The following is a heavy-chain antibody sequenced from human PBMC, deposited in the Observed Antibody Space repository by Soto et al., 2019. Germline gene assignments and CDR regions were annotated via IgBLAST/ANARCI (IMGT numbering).Heavy chain of an antibody. CDR3: AREWEPQSPWCFDL. J-gene: IGHJ2*01. CDR2: IWYDGSNK. CDR1: GFTFSSYG. D-gene: IGHD1-26*01. Sequence: QVQLVESGGGVVQPGRSLRLSCAASGFTFSSYGMHWVRQAPGKGLEWVAVIWYDGSNKYYADSVKGRFTISRDNSKNTLYLQMNSLRAEDTAVYYCAREWEPQSPWCFDLWGRGTLVTVSS. V-gene: IGHV3-33*01.